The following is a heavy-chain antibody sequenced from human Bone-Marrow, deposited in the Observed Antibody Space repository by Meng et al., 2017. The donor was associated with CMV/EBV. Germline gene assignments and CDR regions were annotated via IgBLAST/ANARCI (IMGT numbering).Heavy chain of an antibody. D-gene: IGHD6-13*01. J-gene: IGHJ6*02. CDR2: IYSGGST. Sequence: ETLSLTCAASGFTVSSNYMSWVRQAPGKGLEWVSVIYSGGSTYYADSVKGRFTISRDNSKNTLYLQMNSLRAEDTAVYYCARDRPYSSPDKYYYYYGMDVCGQGTTVTASS. CDR1: GFTVSSNY. CDR3: ARDRPYSSPDKYYYYYGMDV. V-gene: IGHV3-66*02.